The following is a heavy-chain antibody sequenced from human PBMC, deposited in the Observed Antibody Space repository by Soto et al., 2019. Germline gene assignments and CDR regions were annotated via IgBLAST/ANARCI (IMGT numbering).Heavy chain of an antibody. CDR3: AKDHPTRAYYYDSSGYYYDY. D-gene: IGHD3-22*01. CDR1: GFTFSSYA. Sequence: SGGSLRLSCAASGFTFSSYAMSWVRQAPGKGLEWVSAISGSGGSTYYADSVKGRFTISRDNSKNTLYLQMNSLRAEDTAVYYCAKDHPTRAYYYDSSGYYYDYWGQGTLVTVSS. CDR2: ISGSGGST. V-gene: IGHV3-23*01. J-gene: IGHJ4*02.